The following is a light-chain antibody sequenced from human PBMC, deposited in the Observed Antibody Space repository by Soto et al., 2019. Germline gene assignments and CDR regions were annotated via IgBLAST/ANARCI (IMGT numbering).Light chain of an antibody. Sequence: QSVLTQPPSVSGAPGQRVTISCTGSSSNIGAGSDVHWYRHLPGTAPKLLIFGNNNRPSGVPDRFSGSRSGTSASLAITGLQAEDEAYYYCSSYTSSTTWVFGGGTKVTVL. CDR3: SSYTSSTTWV. J-gene: IGLJ3*02. V-gene: IGLV1-40*01. CDR2: GNN. CDR1: SSNIGAGSD.